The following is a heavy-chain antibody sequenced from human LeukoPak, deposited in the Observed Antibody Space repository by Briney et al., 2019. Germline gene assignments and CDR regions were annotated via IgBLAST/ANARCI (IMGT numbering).Heavy chain of an antibody. Sequence: GGSLRLSCAASGFTFGSYGMHWVRQAPGKGLEWVAVISYDGRNKYYVDSVKGRFTISRDNSKNTLYLQMNSLRAEDTAVYHCAKDWHTVTSFDYWGQGTLVTVSS. V-gene: IGHV3-30*18. CDR1: GFTFGSYG. CDR2: ISYDGRNK. J-gene: IGHJ4*02. CDR3: AKDWHTVTSFDY. D-gene: IGHD4-17*01.